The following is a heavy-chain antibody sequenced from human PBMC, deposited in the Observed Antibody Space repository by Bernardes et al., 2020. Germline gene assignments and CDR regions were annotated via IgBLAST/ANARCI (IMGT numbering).Heavy chain of an antibody. CDR1: GFTFSSYA. CDR2: ISGSGGST. V-gene: IGHV3-23*01. Sequence: GGSLRLSCAASGFTFSSYAMSWVRQAPGKGLEWVSAISGSGGSTYYADSVKGRFTISRDNSKNTLYLQMNSLRAEDTAVYYCAKEYCSGGSCRRGYFDLWGRGTLVTVSS. D-gene: IGHD2-15*01. CDR3: AKEYCSGGSCRRGYFDL. J-gene: IGHJ2*01.